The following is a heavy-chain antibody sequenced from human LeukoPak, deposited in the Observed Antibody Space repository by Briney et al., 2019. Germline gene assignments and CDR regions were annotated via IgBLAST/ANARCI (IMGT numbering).Heavy chain of an antibody. CDR3: AVGATHYYMDV. CDR1: GGSIRGYY. Sequence: SETLSLTCTVSGGSIRGYYWSWLRQPPAKGLEWIAYIYYSGSTNYNPSLKSPVTISLDTSKNQFSLKLSSVTAADTAVYYCAVGATHYYMDVWGKGTTVTVSS. D-gene: IGHD3-16*01. J-gene: IGHJ6*03. CDR2: IYYSGST. V-gene: IGHV4-59*08.